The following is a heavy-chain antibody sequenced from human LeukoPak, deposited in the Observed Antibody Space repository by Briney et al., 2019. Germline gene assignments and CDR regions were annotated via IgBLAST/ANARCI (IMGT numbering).Heavy chain of an antibody. CDR1: GFTVSSNY. J-gene: IGHJ4*02. D-gene: IGHD3-9*01. CDR2: IYSGGST. Sequence: PGGSLRLSCAASGFTVSSNYMSWVRQAPGKGLEWVSVIYSGGSTYYADSVKGRFTISRDNSKNTLYLQMNSLRAEDAAVYYCARDNYDILTGYDDYWGQGTLVTVPS. V-gene: IGHV3-53*01. CDR3: ARDNYDILTGYDDY.